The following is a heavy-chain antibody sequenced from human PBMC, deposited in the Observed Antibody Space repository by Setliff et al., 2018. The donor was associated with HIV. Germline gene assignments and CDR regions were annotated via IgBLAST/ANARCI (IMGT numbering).Heavy chain of an antibody. Sequence: SETLSLTCTVSGYSISSGYYWGWIRQPPGKGLEWIGSIYHSGSTYYNPSLKSRVTISVDTSKNQFSLKLSSVTAADTAVYYCVTSSSWSSRLNFWGPGMLVTVSS. J-gene: IGHJ4*02. CDR3: VTSSSWSSRLNF. CDR2: IYHSGST. CDR1: GYSISSGYY. D-gene: IGHD2-2*01. V-gene: IGHV4-38-2*02.